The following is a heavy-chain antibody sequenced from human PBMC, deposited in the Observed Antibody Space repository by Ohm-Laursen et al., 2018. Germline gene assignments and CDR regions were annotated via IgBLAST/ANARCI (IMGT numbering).Heavy chain of an antibody. V-gene: IGHV3-11*01. D-gene: IGHD1-26*01. CDR2: ISHSGSTI. Sequence: SLRLSCAASGFTFSDYYMSWIRQAPGKGLEWVSYISHSGSTIYYADSVKGRFTISRDNAKSSLYLQMNSLSPEDTAVYYCARDEQVGAIMRRLNAFDIWGQGTMVTASS. CDR1: GFTFSDYY. J-gene: IGHJ3*02. CDR3: ARDEQVGAIMRRLNAFDI.